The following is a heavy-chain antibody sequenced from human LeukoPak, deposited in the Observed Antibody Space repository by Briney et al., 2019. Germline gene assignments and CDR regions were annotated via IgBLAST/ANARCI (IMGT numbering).Heavy chain of an antibody. Sequence: GGSLRLSCVASGFSFSDHWMNWFRQAPGKGLEWVSAISGSGGSTYYADSVKGRFTISRDNSKNTLYLQMNSLRAEDTAVYYCAKDYYYDSSGYIRDWGQGTLVTVSS. CDR2: ISGSGGST. J-gene: IGHJ4*02. V-gene: IGHV3-23*01. CDR1: GFSFSDHW. CDR3: AKDYYYDSSGYIRD. D-gene: IGHD3-22*01.